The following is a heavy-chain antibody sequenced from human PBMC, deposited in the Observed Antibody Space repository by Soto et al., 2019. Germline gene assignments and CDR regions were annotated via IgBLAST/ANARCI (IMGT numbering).Heavy chain of an antibody. CDR2: IIPIFGTA. D-gene: IGHD2-15*01. J-gene: IGHJ4*02. CDR3: ASSLLGYCSGGSCFSHFDY. Sequence: ASVKVSCKASGGTFSSYAISWVRQAPGQGLEWMGGIIPIFGTANYAQKFQGRVTITADESTSTAYMELSSLRSEDTAVYYCASSLLGYCSGGSCFSHFDYWGQGTLVTVSS. CDR1: GGTFSSYA. V-gene: IGHV1-69*13.